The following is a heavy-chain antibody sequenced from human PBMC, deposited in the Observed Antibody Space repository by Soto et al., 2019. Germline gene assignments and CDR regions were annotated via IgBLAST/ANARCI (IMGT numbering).Heavy chain of an antibody. CDR1: GGSISSSSYY. Sequence: SETLYLTCTVSGGSISSSSYYWGRIRRPPGKGLEWIGSIYYSGSTYYNPSLKSRVTISVDTSKTQFSLKLSSVTAADTAVYYCAGKLHLGEFYYFDYWGQGTLVTVSS. CDR2: IYYSGST. CDR3: AGKLHLGEFYYFDY. J-gene: IGHJ4*02. D-gene: IGHD3-16*01. V-gene: IGHV4-39*01.